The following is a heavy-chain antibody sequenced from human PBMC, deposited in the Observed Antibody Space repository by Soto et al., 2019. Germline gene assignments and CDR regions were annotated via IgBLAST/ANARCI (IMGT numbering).Heavy chain of an antibody. CDR2: INPSGGST. V-gene: IGHV1-46*01. CDR1: GYTFTSYY. D-gene: IGHD3-3*01. Sequence: GASVKVSCKASGYTFTSYYMHWVRQAPGQGLEWMGIINPSGGSTSYAQKFQGRVTMTRDTSTSTVYMELSSLRSEDTAVYYCAGHTSEQAYYDFWSGYPSGMDVWG. CDR3: AGHTSEQAYYDFWSGYPSGMDV. J-gene: IGHJ6*02.